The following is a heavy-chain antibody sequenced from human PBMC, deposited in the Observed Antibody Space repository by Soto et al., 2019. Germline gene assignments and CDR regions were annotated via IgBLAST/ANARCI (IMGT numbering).Heavy chain of an antibody. CDR3: ARSPMEYSSSSRGLGY. D-gene: IGHD6-6*01. CDR2: IYYSGST. J-gene: IGHJ4*02. Sequence: SETLFLTCTVSGGSISSGDYYWSWIRQPPGKGLEWIGYIYYSGSTYYNPSLKSRVTISVDTSKNQFSLKLSSVTAADTAVYYCARSPMEYSSSSRGLGYWGQGTLVTVSS. V-gene: IGHV4-30-4*01. CDR1: GGSISSGDYY.